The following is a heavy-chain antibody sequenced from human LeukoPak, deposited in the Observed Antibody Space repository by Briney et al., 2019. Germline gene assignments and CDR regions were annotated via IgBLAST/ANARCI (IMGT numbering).Heavy chain of an antibody. V-gene: IGHV4-4*07. CDR3: ARDGCSSTSCYRHYCYGMDV. D-gene: IGHD2-2*01. CDR2: IYTSGST. J-gene: IGHJ6*02. CDR1: GGSISSYY. Sequence: PSETLSLTCTVSGGSISSYYWSWIRQPAGKGLEWIGRIYTSGSTNYNPSLKSRVTMSVDTSKNQFSLKLSSVTAADTAVYYCARDGCSSTSCYRHYCYGMDVWGQGTTVTVSS.